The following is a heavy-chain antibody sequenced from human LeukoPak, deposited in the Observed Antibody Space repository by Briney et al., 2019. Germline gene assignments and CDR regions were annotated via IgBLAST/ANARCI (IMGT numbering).Heavy chain of an antibody. V-gene: IGHV4-39*07. J-gene: IGHJ4*02. CDR2: IYYSGST. D-gene: IGHD6-19*01. Sequence: PSETLSLTCTVSGGSISSSSYYWGWIRQPPGKGLEWIGSIYYSGSTYYNPSLKSRVTISVDTSKNQFSLKLSSVTAADTAVYYCARSSSGWPTPLYYFDYWGQGTLVTVSS. CDR1: GGSISSSSYY. CDR3: ARSSSGWPTPLYYFDY.